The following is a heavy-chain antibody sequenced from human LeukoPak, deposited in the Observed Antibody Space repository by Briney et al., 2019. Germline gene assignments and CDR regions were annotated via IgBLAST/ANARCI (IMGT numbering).Heavy chain of an antibody. CDR2: IKQDGSTK. V-gene: IGHV3-7*01. CDR1: GFTFSNSW. D-gene: IGHD1-26*01. J-gene: IGHJ4*02. CDR3: ASDTDGSLDY. Sequence: GGSLRLSCAASGFTFSNSWMAWVRQAPGKGLEWVANIKQDGSTKHYAESLKGRFTISRDNPKSSVYVQMNSLRADDTAVYYCASDTDGSLDYWGQGILVTVAS.